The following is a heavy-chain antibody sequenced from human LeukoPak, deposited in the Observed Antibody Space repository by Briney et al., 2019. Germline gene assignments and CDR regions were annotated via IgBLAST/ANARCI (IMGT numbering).Heavy chain of an antibody. D-gene: IGHD2-21*01. CDR2: IDEGGSNA. Sequence: GGSLRLSCAASGFTFSNHWMHWVRQAPGKGLVWVSRIDEGGSNAMYADSVKGRFSISKDNAKNTVNLQMNSLRAEDTGVYYCIRDEALWRLDYWGQGTLVTVSS. CDR1: GFTFSNHW. V-gene: IGHV3-74*03. J-gene: IGHJ4*02. CDR3: IRDEALWRLDY.